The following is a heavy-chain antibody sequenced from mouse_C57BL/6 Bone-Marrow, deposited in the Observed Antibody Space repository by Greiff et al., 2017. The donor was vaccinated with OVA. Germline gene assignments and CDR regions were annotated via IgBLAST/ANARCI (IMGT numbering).Heavy chain of an antibody. CDR1: GFTFSNYW. D-gene: IGHD1-1*01. J-gene: IGHJ1*03. CDR3: TYYYGSSLWYFDV. Sequence: EVMLVESGGGLVQPGGSMKLSCVASGFTFSNYWMNWVRQSPEKGLEWVAQIRLKSDNYATHYAESVKGRFTISRDDSKSSVYLQMNNLRAEDTGIYYCTYYYGSSLWYFDVWGTGTTVTVSS. V-gene: IGHV6-3*01. CDR2: IRLKSDNYAT.